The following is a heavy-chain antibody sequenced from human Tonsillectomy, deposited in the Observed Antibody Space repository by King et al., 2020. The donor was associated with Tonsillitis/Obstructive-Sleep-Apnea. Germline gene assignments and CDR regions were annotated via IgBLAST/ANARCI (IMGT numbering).Heavy chain of an antibody. J-gene: IGHJ4*02. CDR1: GYTLTSFG. D-gene: IGHD3-22*01. V-gene: IGHV1-18*01. CDR2: ISAYNGNT. Sequence: QLVQSGAEVKKPGASVKVACKASGYTLTSFGISWVRQAPGQGLEWMGRISAYNGNTNYAEKIQGRVTMTTDKSKSTDYMELRSLRSDDTAVYCCARVPVYYDSSGSDYWGQGTLVTVSS. CDR3: ARVPVYYDSSGSDY.